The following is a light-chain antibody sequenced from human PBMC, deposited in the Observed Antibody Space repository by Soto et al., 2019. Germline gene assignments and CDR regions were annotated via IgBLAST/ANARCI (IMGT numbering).Light chain of an antibody. CDR3: QHYNRYSQT. Sequence: IQMTQSPSTLSASVGDRVTITCRASQSISSWLAWYQQKPGKAPNLLIYDASTLESGVPSRFSGSGSGTEFTLTISSLQPDDFATYFCQHYNRYSQTFGQGTKVDIK. J-gene: IGKJ1*01. CDR2: DAS. V-gene: IGKV1-5*01. CDR1: QSISSW.